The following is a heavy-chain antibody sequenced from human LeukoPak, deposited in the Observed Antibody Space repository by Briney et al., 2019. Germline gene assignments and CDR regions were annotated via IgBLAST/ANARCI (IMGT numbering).Heavy chain of an antibody. J-gene: IGHJ6*03. V-gene: IGHV4-4*08. Sequence: PSETLSLTCTVSGGSVSDYYWSWIRQSPGKGLEWIGRIYTSGSTNYNPSLKSRVTISVDTSKNQFSLKLSSVTAADTAVYYCARDLRGSPYYYMDVWGKGTTVTISS. CDR1: GGSVSDYY. CDR3: ARDLRGSPYYYMDV. D-gene: IGHD3-10*01. CDR2: IYTSGST.